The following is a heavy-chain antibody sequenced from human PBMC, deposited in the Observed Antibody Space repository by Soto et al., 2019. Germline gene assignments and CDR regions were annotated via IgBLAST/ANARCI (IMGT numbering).Heavy chain of an antibody. V-gene: IGHV4-31*03. CDR2: IYYSGST. J-gene: IGHJ4*02. D-gene: IGHD3-22*01. Sequence: SETLSLTCTVSGGSISSGGYYWSWIRQHPGKGLEWIGYIYYSGSTYYNPSLKSRVTISVDTSKNQFSLKLSSVTAADTAVYYCARGVIVVDNYFDYWGQGTLVTVSS. CDR3: ARGVIVVDNYFDY. CDR1: GGSISSGGYY.